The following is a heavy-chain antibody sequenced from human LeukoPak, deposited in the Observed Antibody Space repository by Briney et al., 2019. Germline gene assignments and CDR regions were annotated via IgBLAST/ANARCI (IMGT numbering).Heavy chain of an antibody. CDR1: GFTFSSYG. D-gene: IGHD2-15*01. CDR2: IRYDGSNK. CDR3: AKDNLGYCSGGSCYDWFDP. Sequence: GGSLRLSCAASGFTFSSYGMHWVRQAPGMGLEWVAFIRYDGSNKYYADSVKGRFTISRDNSKNTLYLQMNSLRAEDTAVYYCAKDNLGYCSGGSCYDWFDPWGQGTLVTVSS. V-gene: IGHV3-30*02. J-gene: IGHJ5*02.